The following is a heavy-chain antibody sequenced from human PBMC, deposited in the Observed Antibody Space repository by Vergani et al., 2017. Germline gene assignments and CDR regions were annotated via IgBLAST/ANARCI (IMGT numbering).Heavy chain of an antibody. Sequence: QVQLQESGPGLVKPSETLSLTCTASGGSISSYYWSWIRQPPGQGLEWIGYIYYSGSTNYNPSLKSRVTISVDTSKIQFSLKMSSVTAADTAVYYCARFYGDYDYWGQGTLVTVSS. CDR2: IYYSGST. V-gene: IGHV4-59*01. J-gene: IGHJ4*02. CDR1: GGSISSYY. CDR3: ARFYGDYDY. D-gene: IGHD4-17*01.